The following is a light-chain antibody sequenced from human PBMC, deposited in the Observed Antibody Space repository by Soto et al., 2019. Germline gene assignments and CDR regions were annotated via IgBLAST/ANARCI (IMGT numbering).Light chain of an antibody. CDR1: QSISSN. Sequence: EIVMTQSPATLSVSPGERATLSCRASQSISSNVAWYQQKPGQAPRLLVYGASTRATGVPARFSGRGSGTDFTLTISSLQSEDFAVYYCQQYAYWPETFGQGTKVEIK. CDR3: QQYAYWPET. J-gene: IGKJ1*01. CDR2: GAS. V-gene: IGKV3-15*01.